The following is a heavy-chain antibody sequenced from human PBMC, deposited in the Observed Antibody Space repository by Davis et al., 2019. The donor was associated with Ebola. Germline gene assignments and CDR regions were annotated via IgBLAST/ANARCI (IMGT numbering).Heavy chain of an antibody. CDR1: GFTFSSYG. V-gene: IGHV3-33*01. D-gene: IGHD6-6*01. CDR2: IWYDGSNK. J-gene: IGHJ4*02. CDR3: ARHSSSSAAPFDY. Sequence: GESLKISCAASGFTFSSYGMHWVRQAPGKGLEWVAVIWYDGSNKYYADSVKGRFTISRDNSKNTLYLQMNSLRAEDTAVYYCARHSSSSAAPFDYWGQGTLVTVSS.